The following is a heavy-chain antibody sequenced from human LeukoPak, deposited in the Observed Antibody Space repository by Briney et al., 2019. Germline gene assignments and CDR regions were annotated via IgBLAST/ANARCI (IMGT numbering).Heavy chain of an antibody. V-gene: IGHV4-4*07. J-gene: IGHJ3*02. D-gene: IGHD5-12*01. CDR3: ARDLPDIVATDADAFDI. CDR1: GDSLSSYY. CDR2: IYTSGST. Sequence: SETLSLTCTVSGDSLSSYYWSWIREPPGKGLGRIWRIYTSGSTNYNPSLKSRVTISVDKSKNQFSLKLSSVTAADTAVYYCARDLPDIVATDADAFDIWGQGTMVTVSS.